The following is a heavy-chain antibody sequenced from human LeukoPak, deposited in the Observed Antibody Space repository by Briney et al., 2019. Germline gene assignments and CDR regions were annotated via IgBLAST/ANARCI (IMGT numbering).Heavy chain of an antibody. J-gene: IGHJ4*02. CDR1: GGSFSGYY. CDR2: IRSKIYGGTA. CDR3: TRDQTPYY. Sequence: LSLTCAVYGGSFSGYYWSWIRQPPGKGLEWVGFIRSKIYGGTAEYAASVQGRFTISRDDSKGIAYLQMNSLKTEDTAVYYCTRDQTPYYWGQGTLVTVSS. V-gene: IGHV3-49*03.